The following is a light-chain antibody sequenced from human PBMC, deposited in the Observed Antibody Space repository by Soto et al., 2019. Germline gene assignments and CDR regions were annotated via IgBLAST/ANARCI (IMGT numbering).Light chain of an antibody. J-gene: IGKJ3*01. V-gene: IGKV1-33*01. CDR1: RDIGNY. Sequence: DIRLTQSPSSLSASGGDSVSITCQASRDIGNYLNWYQQKPGKAPQLLIYDASNLETGVPLRFSGSGSGTDFTFAISTLQPEDIATHFCQQKANLFAFGPGTKVEI. CDR2: DAS. CDR3: QQKANLFA.